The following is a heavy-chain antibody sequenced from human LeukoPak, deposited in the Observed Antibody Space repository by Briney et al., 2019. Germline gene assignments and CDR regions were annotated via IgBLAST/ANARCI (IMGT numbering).Heavy chain of an antibody. CDR2: ISSSSSYI. CDR3: ARDKTRHCSGGSCYSEASAYYGMDV. CDR1: GFTFSSYS. J-gene: IGHJ6*02. V-gene: IGHV3-21*01. Sequence: GGSLRLSCAAYGFTFSSYSMNWVRQAPGKGLEWVSSISSSSSYIYYADSVKGRFTISRDNAKNSLYLQMNSLRAEDTAVYYCARDKTRHCSGGSCYSEASAYYGMDVWGQGTTVTVSS. D-gene: IGHD2-15*01.